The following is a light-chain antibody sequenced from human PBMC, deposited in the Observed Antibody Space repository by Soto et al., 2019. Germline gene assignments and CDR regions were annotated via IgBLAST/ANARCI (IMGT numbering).Light chain of an antibody. CDR2: DVS. Sequence: QSVLTQPASVSGSPGQSITISCTGTSSDVGGYNYVSWYQQHPGKAPKLMIYDVSNRPSGVSNRFSGSKSGNTASLTISGLQAEDEADYYCSSYTSSSIFYVFGTGTKATVL. CDR3: SSYTSSSIFYV. J-gene: IGLJ1*01. V-gene: IGLV2-14*01. CDR1: SSDVGGYNY.